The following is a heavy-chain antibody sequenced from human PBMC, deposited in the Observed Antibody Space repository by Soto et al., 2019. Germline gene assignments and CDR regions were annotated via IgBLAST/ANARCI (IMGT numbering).Heavy chain of an antibody. Sequence: SETLSLTYTVSGGPISSYYWSWIRQPPGKGLEWIGYIYYSGSTNYNPSLKSRVTISVDTSKNQFSLKLSSVTAADTAVYYCARWRKGKNRYCSGGSCYSYDYFDYWGQGTLVTVSS. CDR2: IYYSGST. CDR3: ARWRKGKNRYCSGGSCYSYDYFDY. J-gene: IGHJ4*02. V-gene: IGHV4-59*01. CDR1: GGPISSYY. D-gene: IGHD2-15*01.